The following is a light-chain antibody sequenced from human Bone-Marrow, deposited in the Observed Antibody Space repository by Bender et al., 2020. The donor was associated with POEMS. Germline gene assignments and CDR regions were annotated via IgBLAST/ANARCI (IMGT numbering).Light chain of an antibody. CDR1: KLGEKY. CDR2: QDD. V-gene: IGLV3-1*01. Sequence: SYELTQPPSLSVSPGQTAIITCSGDKLGEKYACWYQHKAGQSPVLVIYQDDEWPSGIPERFSGSNSRNTATLTISGTQALDEADYYCQAWDSSTKVFGGGTKLTVL. CDR3: QAWDSSTKV. J-gene: IGLJ3*02.